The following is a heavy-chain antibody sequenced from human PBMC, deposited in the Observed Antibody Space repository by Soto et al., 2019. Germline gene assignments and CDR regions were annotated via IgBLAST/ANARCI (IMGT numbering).Heavy chain of an antibody. CDR1: GFTFSDHY. V-gene: IGHV3-72*01. D-gene: IGHD1-26*01. CDR2: SRNRANTYTT. Sequence: EVELVESEGGLVQPGGSLRLSCAASGFTFSDHYMDWVRQAPGKGLEWVARSRNRANTYTTEYAASVKGRFTISRDNSKNSLYLQMNSLKTEDTAVYYCTRSSGNYRYFDLWGRGTLVTVSS. CDR3: TRSSGNYRYFDL. J-gene: IGHJ2*01.